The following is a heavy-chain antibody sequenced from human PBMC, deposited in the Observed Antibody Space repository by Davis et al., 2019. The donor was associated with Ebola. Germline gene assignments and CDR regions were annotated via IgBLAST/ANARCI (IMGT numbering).Heavy chain of an antibody. J-gene: IGHJ6*03. CDR1: SGSISSGRYY. CDR2: IDYSGGT. CDR3: ARGCRRSYYDFWSGYLDV. Sequence: PSETLSLTCTVSSGSISSGRYYCSWIRQHPGKGLEWIGYIDYSGGTYYNPSLKSRVTISVDTSKDQFSLKLSSVTAAGTAVYYCARGCRRSYYDFWSGYLDVWGKGTTVTVSS. D-gene: IGHD3-3*01. V-gene: IGHV4-31*03.